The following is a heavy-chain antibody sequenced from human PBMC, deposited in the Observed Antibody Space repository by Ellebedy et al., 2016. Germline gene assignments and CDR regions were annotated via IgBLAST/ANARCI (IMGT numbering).Heavy chain of an antibody. CDR2: ISSSSSTI. V-gene: IGHV3-48*01. CDR3: ATTKGEYWPY. Sequence: GGSLRLXCAASGFPFSSYSMKWVRQAPGKGLEWVSYISSSSSTILYADSVKGRFTISRDNAKNSLYLQMKSLRVEDTAVYYCATTKGEYWPYWGQGTLVTVSS. D-gene: IGHD2-8*02. CDR1: GFPFSSYS. J-gene: IGHJ4*02.